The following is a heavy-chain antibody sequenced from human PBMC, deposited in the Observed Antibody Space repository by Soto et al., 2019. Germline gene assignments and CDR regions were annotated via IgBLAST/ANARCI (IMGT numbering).Heavy chain of an antibody. J-gene: IGHJ5*02. Sequence: GGSLRLSCAASGFTFSSYSMNWVRQAPGKGLEWVSSISSSSSYIYYADSVKGRFTISRDNAKNSLYLQMNSLRAEDTAVYYFARGWQYDILTAHHAFAPWGQEPLVTVS. V-gene: IGHV3-21*01. CDR1: GFTFSSYS. CDR2: ISSSSSYI. D-gene: IGHD3-9*01. CDR3: ARGWQYDILTAHHAFAP.